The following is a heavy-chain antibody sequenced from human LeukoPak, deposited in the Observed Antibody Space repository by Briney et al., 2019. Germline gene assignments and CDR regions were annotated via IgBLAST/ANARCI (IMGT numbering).Heavy chain of an antibody. D-gene: IGHD5-18*01. V-gene: IGHV4-59*01. CDR2: INYSGSA. CDR3: ARAGTAMGRMDV. J-gene: IGHJ6*04. CDR1: GGSISSYY. Sequence: SETLSLTCTVSGGSISSYYWSWIRQPPGKGLEWIGYINYSGSANYNPSLKSRVTISVDTSKNQFSLKLSSVTAADTAVYYCARAGTAMGRMDVRGKGTTVTVSS.